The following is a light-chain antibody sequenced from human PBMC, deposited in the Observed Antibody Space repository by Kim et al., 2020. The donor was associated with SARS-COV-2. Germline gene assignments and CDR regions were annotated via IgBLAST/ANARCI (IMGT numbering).Light chain of an antibody. V-gene: IGKV3-20*01. J-gene: IGKJ1*01. Sequence: LSLSPGERSTLSCRASQSVSSSYLAWYQQKPGQSPRLLISGTSSRATGIPDRFGGSGSGTDFTLTISRLEPEDFAVYYCQQYGRTFGQGTKVDIK. CDR1: QSVSSSY. CDR2: GTS. CDR3: QQYGRT.